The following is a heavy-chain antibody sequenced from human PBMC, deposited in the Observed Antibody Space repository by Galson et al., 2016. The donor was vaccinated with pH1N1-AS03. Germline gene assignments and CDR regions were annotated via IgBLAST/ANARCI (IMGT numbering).Heavy chain of an antibody. J-gene: IGHJ3*02. V-gene: IGHV2-70*11. CDR3: ARIRDYGDLRDAFDI. CDR1: GFSLSTSGMC. D-gene: IGHD4-17*01. Sequence: PALVKPTQTLTLTCTFSGFSLSTSGMCVSWIRQPPGKALEWLARIDWAVDTYYSTSLKTRITISKDTSKNQVVLTMTNMDPVDTTTYYCARIRDYGDLRDAFDIWGQGTMVTVSS. CDR2: IDWAVDT.